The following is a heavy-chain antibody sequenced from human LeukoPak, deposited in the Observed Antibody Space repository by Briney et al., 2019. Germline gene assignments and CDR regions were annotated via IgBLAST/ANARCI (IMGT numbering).Heavy chain of an antibody. J-gene: IGHJ4*02. Sequence: GASVKVSCKASGGTFSSCAISWVRQAPGQGLEWMGRIIPILGIANYAQKFQGRVTITADKSTSTAYMELSSLRSEDTAVYYCARDYYYDSSGPTDGDGYWGQGTLVTVSP. CDR3: ARDYYYDSSGPTDGDGY. D-gene: IGHD3-22*01. V-gene: IGHV1-69*04. CDR2: IIPILGIA. CDR1: GGTFSSCA.